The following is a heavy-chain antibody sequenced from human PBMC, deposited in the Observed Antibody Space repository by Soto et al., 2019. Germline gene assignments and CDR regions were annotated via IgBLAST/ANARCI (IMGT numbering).Heavy chain of an antibody. Sequence: GGSLRLSCAASGFTFDDYGMSWVRQAPGKGLEWVSGINWNGGSTGYADSVKGRFTISRDNAKNSLYLQMNSLRAEDTAVYYCARDIGRSVSRYYFDYWGQGALVTVSS. CDR3: ARDIGRSVSRYYFDY. V-gene: IGHV3-20*04. D-gene: IGHD2-15*01. CDR1: GFTFDDYG. J-gene: IGHJ4*02. CDR2: INWNGGST.